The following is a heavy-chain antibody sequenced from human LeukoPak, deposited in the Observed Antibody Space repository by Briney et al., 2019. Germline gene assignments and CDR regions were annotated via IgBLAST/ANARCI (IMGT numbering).Heavy chain of an antibody. CDR2: INHSGNT. Sequence: KPSETLSLTCAVSGGSFSGYYWSWIRQSPGKRLEWIGEINHSGNTNYNPSLKSRVTISVDTSKNQFSLRLTSVTAADTAVYYCARRRSYYVSGSYYKEPNYYMDVWGKGTTVTISS. CDR3: ARRRSYYVSGSYYKEPNYYMDV. J-gene: IGHJ6*03. V-gene: IGHV4-34*01. D-gene: IGHD3-10*01. CDR1: GGSFSGYY.